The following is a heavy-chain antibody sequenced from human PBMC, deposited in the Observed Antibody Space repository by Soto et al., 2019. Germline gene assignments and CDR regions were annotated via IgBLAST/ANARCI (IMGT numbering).Heavy chain of an antibody. CDR1: GGSIRSYY. CDR3: ARRWGSVFDF. D-gene: IGHD3-10*01. Sequence: QVQLQESGPGLVKPSETLSLTCTVSGGSIRSYYWSWIRQPPGRGLEWIGYIYYSGSTNYNPSLKRRVTISVDTSKNQCALKLSSVTAADTAVYYCARRWGSVFDFWGQGTLVTVSS. V-gene: IGHV4-59*08. J-gene: IGHJ4*02. CDR2: IYYSGST.